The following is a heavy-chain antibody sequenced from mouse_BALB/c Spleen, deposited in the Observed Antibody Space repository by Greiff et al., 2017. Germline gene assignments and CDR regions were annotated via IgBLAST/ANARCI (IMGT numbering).Heavy chain of an antibody. CDR1: GFSLTSYG. Sequence: VQRVESGPGLVAPSQSLSITCTVSGFSLTSYGVHWVRQPPGKGLEWLGVIWAGGSTNYNSALMSRLSISKDNSKSQVFLKMNSLQTDDTAMYYCANYYDDDFAYWGQGTLVTVSA. D-gene: IGHD2-4*01. CDR2: IWAGGST. J-gene: IGHJ3*01. V-gene: IGHV2-9*02. CDR3: ANYYDDDFAY.